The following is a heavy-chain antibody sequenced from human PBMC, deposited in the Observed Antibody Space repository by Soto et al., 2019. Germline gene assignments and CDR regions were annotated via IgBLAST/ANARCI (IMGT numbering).Heavy chain of an antibody. D-gene: IGHD3-10*01. Sequence: QVQLQESGPGLVKPSETLSLTCTVSGGSISSYYWSWIRQPPGKGLEWIGYIYYSGSTNYNPSLKSRVTISVDTSKNQFSLKLSSVTAADTAVYYCARVWGGAFDFWGQGTMVTGSS. V-gene: IGHV4-59*01. CDR1: GGSISSYY. CDR2: IYYSGST. J-gene: IGHJ3*01. CDR3: ARVWGGAFDF.